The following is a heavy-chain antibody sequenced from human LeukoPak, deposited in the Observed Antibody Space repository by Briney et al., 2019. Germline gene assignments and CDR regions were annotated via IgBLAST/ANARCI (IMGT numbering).Heavy chain of an antibody. D-gene: IGHD5-18*01. V-gene: IGHV4-39*01. J-gene: IGHJ4*02. Sequence: SETLSLTCTVSGGSISSSSYYWGWIRQPPGKGLEWIGSIYYSGSTYYNPSLKSRVTISVDTSKNQFSLKLSSVTAADTAVYYCARLRYTAMAFYFDYWGQGTLVTVSS. CDR3: ARLRYTAMAFYFDY. CDR1: GGSISSSSYY. CDR2: IYYSGST.